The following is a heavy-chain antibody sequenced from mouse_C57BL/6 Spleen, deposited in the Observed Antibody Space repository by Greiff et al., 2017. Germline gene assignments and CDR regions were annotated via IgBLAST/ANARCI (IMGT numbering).Heavy chain of an antibody. D-gene: IGHD1-1*01. V-gene: IGHV1-64*01. CDR2: IHPNSGST. Sequence: VQLQQPGAELVKPGASVKLSCKASGYTFTSYWMHWVKQRPGQGLEWIGMIHPNSGSTNYNEKFKSKATLTVDKSSSTAYMQLSSLTSEDSAVYYCARPLTTVVYYFDYWGQGTTLTVSS. CDR1: GYTFTSYW. CDR3: ARPLTTVVYYFDY. J-gene: IGHJ2*01.